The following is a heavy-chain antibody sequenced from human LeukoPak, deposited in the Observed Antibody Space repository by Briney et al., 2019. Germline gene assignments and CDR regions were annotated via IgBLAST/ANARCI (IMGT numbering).Heavy chain of an antibody. CDR2: KSGSGGGT. V-gene: IGHV3-23*01. Sequence: GGSLRLSCAASGFTLSSYAMSWIRQTPGKGLEWVSSKSGSGGGTFYADSVRGRFTISRDNSENMLYLQMNTLRAEDTAVYYCAKDSMITFGGVGAFDIWGQGTMVTVSS. CDR1: GFTLSSYA. J-gene: IGHJ3*02. CDR3: AKDSMITFGGVGAFDI. D-gene: IGHD3-16*01.